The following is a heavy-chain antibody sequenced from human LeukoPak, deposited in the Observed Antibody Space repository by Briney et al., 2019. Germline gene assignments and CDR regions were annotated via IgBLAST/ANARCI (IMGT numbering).Heavy chain of an antibody. Sequence: SETLSLTCTISGDSTNTYFWSWIRQPPGKGLEWIGYIYYTGTTNYNPSLKSRVTISVDTSKNQFSLKVSSVTAADTGVYYCASKSTDHGELRFDYWGQGTLSPSPQ. J-gene: IGHJ4*02. CDR2: IYYTGTT. D-gene: IGHD4-17*01. CDR3: ASKSTDHGELRFDY. V-gene: IGHV4-59*01. CDR1: GDSTNTYF.